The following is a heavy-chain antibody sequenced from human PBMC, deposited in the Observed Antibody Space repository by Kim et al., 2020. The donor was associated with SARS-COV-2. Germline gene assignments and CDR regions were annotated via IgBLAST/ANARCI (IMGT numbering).Heavy chain of an antibody. Sequence: SETLSLTCAVYGGSFSGYYWSWIRQPPGKGLEWIGEINHSGSTNYNPSLKSRVTISVDTSKNQFSLKLSSVTAADTAVYYCARVRSWGTFDYWGQGTLVTVSS. CDR1: GGSFSGYY. J-gene: IGHJ4*02. D-gene: IGHD3-16*01. CDR3: ARVRSWGTFDY. CDR2: INHSGST. V-gene: IGHV4-34*01.